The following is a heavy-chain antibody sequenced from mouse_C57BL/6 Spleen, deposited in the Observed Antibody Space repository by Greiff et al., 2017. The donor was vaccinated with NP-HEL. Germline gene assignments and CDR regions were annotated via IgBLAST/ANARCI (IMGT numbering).Heavy chain of an antibody. D-gene: IGHD2-4*01. CDR1: GFSLTSYG. CDR3: ARNKEDDYATGYFDV. CDR2: IWSGGST. V-gene: IGHV2-2*01. J-gene: IGHJ1*03. Sequence: VKLEESGPGLVQPSQSLSITCTVSGFSLTSYGVHWVRQSPGKGLEWLGVIWSGGSTDYNAAFISRLSISKDNSKSQVFFKMNSLQADDTAIYYCARNKEDDYATGYFDVWGTGTTVTVSS.